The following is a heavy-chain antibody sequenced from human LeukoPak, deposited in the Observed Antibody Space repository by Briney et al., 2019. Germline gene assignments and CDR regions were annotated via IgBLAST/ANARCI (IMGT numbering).Heavy chain of an antibody. CDR1: GYSFTSYW. Sequence: GESLKISCKGSGYSFTSYWIGWVRQMPGKGLEWMGIIYPDDSETNYSPSFKGQVTMSVDKSITTAFLQWSSLKASDTAMYYCARQAYGSRFDAFDIWGQGTMVTVSS. J-gene: IGHJ3*02. V-gene: IGHV5-51*01. CDR2: IYPDDSET. CDR3: ARQAYGSRFDAFDI. D-gene: IGHD3-22*01.